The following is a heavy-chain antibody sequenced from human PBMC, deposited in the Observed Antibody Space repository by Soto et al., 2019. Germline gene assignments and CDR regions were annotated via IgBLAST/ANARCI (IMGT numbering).Heavy chain of an antibody. CDR2: MYHSGST. V-gene: IGHV4-30-2*01. CDR1: GCSISSGGYS. J-gene: IGHJ4*02. CDR3: ARGRVVPADY. D-gene: IGHD2-2*01. Sequence: SETLSLTCAVSGCSISSGGYSWNWIRQPPGKGLEWIGYMYHSGSTYYNPSLKSRVTISVGRSKNQLSLKLSSVTAADTAVYYCARGRVVPADYWGQG.